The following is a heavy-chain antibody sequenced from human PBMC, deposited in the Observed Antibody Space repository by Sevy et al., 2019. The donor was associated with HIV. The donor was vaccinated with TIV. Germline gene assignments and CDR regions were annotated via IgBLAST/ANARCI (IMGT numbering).Heavy chain of an antibody. CDR2: INRDGSEE. J-gene: IGHJ4*02. CDR3: VKVIAGDFDY. Sequence: GGSLRLSCAASGFTFSNSWMSWVRQVPGKGLEWVANINRDGSEEFYVDSVKGRFTVSRDNAKNSLYLQMNSLRAEDTAMYYCVKVIAGDFDYWGQGTLVTVSS. CDR1: GFTFSNSW. D-gene: IGHD2-21*01. V-gene: IGHV3-7*01.